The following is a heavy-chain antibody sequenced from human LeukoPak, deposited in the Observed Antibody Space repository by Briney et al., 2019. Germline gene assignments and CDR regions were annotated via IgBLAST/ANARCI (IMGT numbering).Heavy chain of an antibody. Sequence: PGGSLRLSCAASGFTVSSNYMSWVRQAPGKGLEWVPVIYSGGSTYYADSVKGRFTISRDNSKNTLYLQMNSLRAEDTAVYYCARGTYGSIHYYYMDVWGKGTTVTVSS. J-gene: IGHJ6*03. CDR2: IYSGGST. CDR3: ARGTYGSIHYYYMDV. D-gene: IGHD3-10*01. CDR1: GFTVSSNY. V-gene: IGHV3-53*01.